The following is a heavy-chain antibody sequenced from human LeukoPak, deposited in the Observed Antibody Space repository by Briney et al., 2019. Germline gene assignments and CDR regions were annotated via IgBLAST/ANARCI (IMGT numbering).Heavy chain of an antibody. CDR3: AKDWAYMSRSSWYYFDY. V-gene: IGHV4-34*01. J-gene: IGHJ4*02. Sequence: PSETLSLTCAVYGGSFSGYYWSWIRQPPGKGLEWIGEINHSGSTNYNPSLKSRVTISVDTSKNQFSLKLSSVTAADTAVYYCAKDWAYMSRSSWYYFDYWGQGTLVTVS. D-gene: IGHD6-13*01. CDR2: INHSGST. CDR1: GGSFSGYY.